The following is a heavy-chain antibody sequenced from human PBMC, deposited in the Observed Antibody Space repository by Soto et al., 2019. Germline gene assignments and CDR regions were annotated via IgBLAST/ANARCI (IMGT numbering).Heavy chain of an antibody. CDR1: GGTFNNYV. CDR2: IIPIFGTP. D-gene: IGHD1-1*01. Sequence: SAKLSCKASGGTFNNYVINWVRQANGQGLEWMAGIIPIFGTPNYAQKFQGRVTITADKSTSTAHMELSSLRSDDTAVYYCARRAETNGWNGFGADKYYFDFWGQGTLVTVSA. V-gene: IGHV1-69*06. CDR3: ARRAETNGWNGFGADKYYFDF. J-gene: IGHJ4*02.